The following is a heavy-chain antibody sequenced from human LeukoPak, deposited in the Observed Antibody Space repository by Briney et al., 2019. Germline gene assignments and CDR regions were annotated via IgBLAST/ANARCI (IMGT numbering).Heavy chain of an antibody. V-gene: IGHV3-23*01. CDR3: AKKKDDYVWGSYLDY. CDR1: GFTFSSYA. Sequence: GGSLRLSCTASGFTFSSYAMSWVRQAPGQGLEWVSAISGSGSSTYYTDSVKGRFTISRDDSRNTLYLQMKSLRAEDTAVYYCAKKKDDYVWGSYLDYWGQGTLVTVSP. CDR2: ISGSGSST. J-gene: IGHJ4*02. D-gene: IGHD3-16*01.